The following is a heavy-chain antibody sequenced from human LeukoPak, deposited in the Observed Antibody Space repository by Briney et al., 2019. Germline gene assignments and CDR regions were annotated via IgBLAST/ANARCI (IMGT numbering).Heavy chain of an antibody. Sequence: PSETLSLTCTVSGGSISSYYWSWIRQPPGKGLEWIGYIYYSGSTNYNPSLKSRVTISVDTSKNQFSLKLSSVTAADTAVYYCARHPMTTVTISQYYYYGMDVWGQGTTVTVSS. CDR2: IYYSGST. CDR3: ARHPMTTVTISQYYYYGMDV. CDR1: GGSISSYY. D-gene: IGHD4-11*01. J-gene: IGHJ6*02. V-gene: IGHV4-59*08.